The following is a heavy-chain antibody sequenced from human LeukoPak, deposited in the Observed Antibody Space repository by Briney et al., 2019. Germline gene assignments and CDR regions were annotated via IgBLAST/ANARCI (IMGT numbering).Heavy chain of an antibody. CDR3: AREDQEGFDY. J-gene: IGHJ4*02. V-gene: IGHV3-21*01. Sequence: GGSLRLSRAASGFTFSTYSMNWVRQAPGKGLEWVSSMTTSRSSIFYADSVKGRFTISRDNAKNSLYLQMNSLRADDTAVYYCAREDQEGFDYWGQGTLVTVSS. CDR1: GFTFSTYS. CDR2: MTTSRSSI.